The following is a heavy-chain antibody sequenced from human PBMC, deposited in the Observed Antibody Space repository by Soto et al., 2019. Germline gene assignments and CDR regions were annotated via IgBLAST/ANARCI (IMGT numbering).Heavy chain of an antibody. CDR3: ARNRYCRSTSCYMSDYYYGMDV. Sequence: EVQLVESGGGLVKPGGSLRLSCAASGFTFSSYSMNWVRQAPGKGLEWVSSISSSSSYIYYADSVKGRFTISRDNAKNSLYLQMNSLRAEDTAVYYCARNRYCRSTSCYMSDYYYGMDVWGQGTTVTVSS. CDR2: ISSSSSYI. J-gene: IGHJ6*02. CDR1: GFTFSSYS. D-gene: IGHD2-2*02. V-gene: IGHV3-21*01.